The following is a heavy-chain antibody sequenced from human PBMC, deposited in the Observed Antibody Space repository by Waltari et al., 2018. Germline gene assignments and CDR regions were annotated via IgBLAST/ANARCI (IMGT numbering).Heavy chain of an antibody. J-gene: IGHJ4*02. CDR3: ARGSSSWGMGY. CDR2: IKQDGSEK. CDR1: GFTFSSDW. V-gene: IGHV3-7*04. D-gene: IGHD6-13*01. Sequence: EVQLVESGGGLVQPGGSLRLSCAASGFTFSSDWMSWVRQAPGKGLEWVANIKQDGSEKYYVDSVKGRFTISRDNAKNSLYLQMNSLRAEDTAVYYCARGSSSWGMGYWGQGTLVTVSS.